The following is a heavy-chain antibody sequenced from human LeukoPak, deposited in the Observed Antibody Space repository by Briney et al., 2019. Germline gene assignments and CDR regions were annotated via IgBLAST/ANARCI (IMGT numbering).Heavy chain of an antibody. D-gene: IGHD1-14*01. V-gene: IGHV3-30*04. Sequence: PGGSLRLSCAASGFIFSGYAMHWVRQAPGKGLEWVAVIANDGRDKHYADSVKGRFTFSRDNSKNTVYLQMNSLRAEDTAVYYCARDRNAPAQYYFDYWGQGTLVTVSS. J-gene: IGHJ4*02. CDR1: GFIFSGYA. CDR3: ARDRNAPAQYYFDY. CDR2: IANDGRDK.